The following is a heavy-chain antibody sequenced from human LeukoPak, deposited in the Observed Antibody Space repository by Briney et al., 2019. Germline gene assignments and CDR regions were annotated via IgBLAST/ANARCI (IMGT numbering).Heavy chain of an antibody. CDR1: GGSISSYY. CDR2: IYYSGIT. Sequence: PSETLSLTCAVSGGSISSYYWSWIRQPPGKGLEWIGYIYYSGITTYSPSLKSRVTMSVGTSKNQFSLKLSSVTAADTAVYYCARGGTSAWNVGNSWGQGTLVTVSS. D-gene: IGHD1-1*01. CDR3: ARGGTSAWNVGNS. V-gene: IGHV4-59*01. J-gene: IGHJ5*02.